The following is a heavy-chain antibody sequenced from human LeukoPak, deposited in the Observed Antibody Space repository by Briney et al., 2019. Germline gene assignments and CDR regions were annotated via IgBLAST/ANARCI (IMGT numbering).Heavy chain of an antibody. CDR1: GYTFTDYY. V-gene: IGHV1-2*02. CDR3: ATSMVRGVRRFDP. D-gene: IGHD3-10*01. J-gene: IGHJ5*02. CDR2: INPNTGGT. Sequence: ASVKVSCKASGYTFTDYYIHWVRQAPGQGLEWMGLINPNTGGTRHAQRFQGRVTMTRDTSITTAYMELSRLRYDDTAVYYCATSMVRGVRRFDPWGQGTLVTVSS.